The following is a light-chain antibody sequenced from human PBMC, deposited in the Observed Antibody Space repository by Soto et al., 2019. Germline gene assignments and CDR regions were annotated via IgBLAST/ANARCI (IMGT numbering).Light chain of an antibody. J-gene: IGKJ1*01. CDR3: QQYGISPWT. CDR2: GAS. CDR1: QSVSSSY. V-gene: IGKV3-20*01. Sequence: EIVLTQSPGTLSLSAGERATLSCRASQSVSSSYLAWYQQKPGQAPRLLIYGASSRATGIPDRFSGSGSGTDFTLNISRLETDDFAVYYCQQYGISPWTFGQGTQVEI.